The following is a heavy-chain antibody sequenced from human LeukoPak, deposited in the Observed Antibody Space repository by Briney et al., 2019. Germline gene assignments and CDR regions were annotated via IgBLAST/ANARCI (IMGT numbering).Heavy chain of an antibody. CDR1: GFTFSSFA. Sequence: GGSLRLSCAASGFTFSSFAMHWVRQAPGKGLEGVAVLSYDGNNKYYADSVKGRFTISRDKSKNTLYLQMNSLRAEDTAVYYCATESSSWHWFDPWGQGTLVTVSS. CDR2: LSYDGNNK. J-gene: IGHJ5*02. CDR3: ATESSSWHWFDP. D-gene: IGHD6-13*01. V-gene: IGHV3-30*04.